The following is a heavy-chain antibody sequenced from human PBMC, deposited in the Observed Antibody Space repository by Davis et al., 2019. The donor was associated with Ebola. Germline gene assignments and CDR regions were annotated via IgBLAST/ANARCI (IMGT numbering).Heavy chain of an antibody. CDR2: INTNTGNP. J-gene: IGHJ4*02. CDR1: GYTFTSYA. D-gene: IGHD4-17*01. V-gene: IGHV7-4-1*02. CDR3: ARGLTPHDDYGAGD. Sequence: AASVTVSCKASGYTFTSYAMNWVRQAPGQGLEWMGWINTNTGNPTYAQGFTGRFVFSLDTSVSTAYLQISSLKAEDTAVYYCARGLTPHDDYGAGDWGQGTLVTVSS.